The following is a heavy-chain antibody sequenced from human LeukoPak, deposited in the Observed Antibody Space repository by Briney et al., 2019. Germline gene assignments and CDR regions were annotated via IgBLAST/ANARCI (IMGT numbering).Heavy chain of an antibody. V-gene: IGHV1-3*01. CDR2: INAGNGNT. Sequence: ASAKVSCKASGYTFTSYAMHWVRQAPGQRLEWMGWINAGNGNTKYSQKFQGGVTITRDTSASTAYMELSSLRSEDTAVYYCARDSLRYSSSWYYFDYWGQGTLVTVSS. J-gene: IGHJ4*02. CDR1: GYTFTSYA. CDR3: ARDSLRYSSSWYYFDY. D-gene: IGHD6-13*01.